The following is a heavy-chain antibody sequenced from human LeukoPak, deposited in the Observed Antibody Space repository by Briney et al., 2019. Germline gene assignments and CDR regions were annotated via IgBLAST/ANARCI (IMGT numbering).Heavy chain of an antibody. CDR2: ISAYNGNI. V-gene: IGHV1-18*01. J-gene: IGHJ3*02. CDR1: GYTFTSFG. Sequence: ASVKVSCKASGYTFTSFGIGWVRQAPGQGLEWMGWISAYNGNINYAQKLQGRVTTTTDISTSTAYMELSSLRSEDTAVYYCARDFRGFDIWGQGTMVTVSS. CDR3: ARDFRGFDI.